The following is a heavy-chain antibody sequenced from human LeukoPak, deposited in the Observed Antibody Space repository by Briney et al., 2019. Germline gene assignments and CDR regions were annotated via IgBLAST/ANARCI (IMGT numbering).Heavy chain of an antibody. J-gene: IGHJ4*02. D-gene: IGHD2-2*02. CDR1: GFTFSNAW. CDR2: IKSKTDGGTT. V-gene: IGHV3-15*01. Sequence: GGSLRLSCAASGFTFSNAWMSWVRQAPGKGLEWVGRIKSKTDGGTTDYAAPVKGRFTISRDNSKNTLYLQMNSLRAEDTAVYYCARDGEYCTSTNCYIGGVDYWGQGTLVTVSS. CDR3: ARDGEYCTSTNCYIGGVDY.